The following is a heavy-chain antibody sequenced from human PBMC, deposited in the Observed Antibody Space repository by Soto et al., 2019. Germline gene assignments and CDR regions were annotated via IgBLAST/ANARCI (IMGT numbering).Heavy chain of an antibody. CDR3: ARGGSSSYYYYCGMDV. J-gene: IGHJ6*02. V-gene: IGHV1-69*01. CDR1: GGTFSSYA. CDR2: IIPIFGTA. Sequence: QVQLVQSGAEVKKPGSSVKVSCKASGGTFSSYAISWVRQAPGQGLEWMGGIIPIFGTANYAQKFQGRVTITADESTSTAYMELSSLRSEDTAVYYCARGGSSSYYYYCGMDVWGQGTTVTVSS. D-gene: IGHD6-6*01.